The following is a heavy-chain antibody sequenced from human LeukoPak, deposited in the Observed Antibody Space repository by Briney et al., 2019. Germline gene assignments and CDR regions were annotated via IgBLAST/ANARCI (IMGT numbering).Heavy chain of an antibody. Sequence: GGSLRLSCAASGFTVSSNYMSWVRQAPGKGLEWVSVIYSGGSTYYADSVKGRFTISRDNSKNTLYLQMNGLRAEDTAVYYCARGGDGYNSYYFDYWGQGTLVTVSS. CDR2: IYSGGST. V-gene: IGHV3-53*01. D-gene: IGHD5-24*01. CDR1: GFTVSSNY. J-gene: IGHJ4*02. CDR3: ARGGDGYNSYYFDY.